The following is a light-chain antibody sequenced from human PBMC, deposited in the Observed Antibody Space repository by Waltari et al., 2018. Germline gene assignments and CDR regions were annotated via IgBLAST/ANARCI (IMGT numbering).Light chain of an antibody. J-gene: IGLJ2*01. V-gene: IGLV1-40*01. CDR2: GNS. CDR3: QSYDSSLSGSV. CDR1: SSNIGAGYD. Sequence: QSGLTQPPSVSGAPGQRVTISCTRSSSNIGAGYDVHWYQLFPGTAPKLLIYGNSNRPSGVPDRFSGSKSGTSASLAITGLQAEDEADYYCQSYDSSLSGSVFGGGTKLTVL.